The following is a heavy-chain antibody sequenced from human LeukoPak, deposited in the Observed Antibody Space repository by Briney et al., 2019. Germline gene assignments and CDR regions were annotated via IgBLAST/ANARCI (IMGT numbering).Heavy chain of an antibody. D-gene: IGHD2-8*01. V-gene: IGHV3-74*01. CDR3: ATSRTFDY. CDR1: GFTFSSYW. CDR2: INSDGSST. J-gene: IGHJ4*02. Sequence: GGSLRLSCAASGFTFSSYWMHWVRQAPGEGLVWVSHINSDGSSTNYADSVKGRFTISRDNAKNTVYLQMNSLRAEDTAVYYCATSRTFDYWGQGTLVTVSS.